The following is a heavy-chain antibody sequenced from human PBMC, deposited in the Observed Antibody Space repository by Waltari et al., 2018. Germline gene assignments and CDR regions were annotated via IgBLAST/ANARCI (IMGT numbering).Heavy chain of an antibody. J-gene: IGHJ4*02. Sequence: QLQLQESGPGLVKPSETLSLTCTVSGGSISSSSYYWGWIRQPPGKGLEWIGSIYYRGRTYYNPSLKSRVTISVDTSKNQFSLKLSSVTAADTAVYYCARVGGIAAHYFDYWGQGTLVTVSS. V-gene: IGHV4-39*07. D-gene: IGHD6-6*01. CDR1: GGSISSSSYY. CDR3: ARVGGIAAHYFDY. CDR2: IYYRGRT.